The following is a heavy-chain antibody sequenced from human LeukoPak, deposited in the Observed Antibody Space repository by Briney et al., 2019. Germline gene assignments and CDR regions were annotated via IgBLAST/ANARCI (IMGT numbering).Heavy chain of an antibody. CDR2: IYYSGST. Sequence: SETLSLTCTVSGGSISSYYWSWIRQPPGKGLEWIGYIYYSGSTNYNPSLKSRVTISVDTSKNQFSLKLSSVTAADTAVYYCARGIAAAGTGYFDLWGRGTLVTVSS. D-gene: IGHD6-13*01. CDR3: ARGIAAAGTGYFDL. J-gene: IGHJ2*01. V-gene: IGHV4-59*01. CDR1: GGSISSYY.